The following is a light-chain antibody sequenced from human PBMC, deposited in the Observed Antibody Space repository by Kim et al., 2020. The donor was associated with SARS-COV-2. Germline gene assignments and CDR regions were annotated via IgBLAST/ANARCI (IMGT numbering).Light chain of an antibody. V-gene: IGKV1-5*03. J-gene: IGKJ1*01. CDR1: QSIDSW. CDR2: KAS. CDR3: QQYNNYSPWT. Sequence: DIQMTQSPSALSASVGDRITITCRASQSIDSWLAWYQQKTGQAPKLLIYKASTLERGVPSRFSGSGSGTEFTLTISSLQPDDFATYYCQQYNNYSPWTFGQGTKVDNK.